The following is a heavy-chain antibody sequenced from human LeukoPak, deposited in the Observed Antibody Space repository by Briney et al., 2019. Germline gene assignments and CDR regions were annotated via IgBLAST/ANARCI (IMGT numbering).Heavy chain of an antibody. D-gene: IGHD3-22*01. CDR1: GFTLSRYA. Sequence: GGSLRLSCAASGFTLSRYAMHWVRQAPGKGLEWVAVISNDGNDKYHADSVKSRFTISRDNSKNTLYLQMNSLRAEDTAVYYCARDQYYDSSGSDAFDIWGQGTMVTVSS. V-gene: IGHV3-30-3*01. CDR2: ISNDGNDK. J-gene: IGHJ3*02. CDR3: ARDQYYDSSGSDAFDI.